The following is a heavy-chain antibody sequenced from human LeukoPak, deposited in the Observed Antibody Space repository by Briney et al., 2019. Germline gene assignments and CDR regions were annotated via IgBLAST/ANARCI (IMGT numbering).Heavy chain of an antibody. CDR3: ARDVWSGKRWFDP. J-gene: IGHJ5*02. CDR1: GYTFTGYY. Sequence: ASVKVSCKASGYTFTGYYMRWVRQAPGQGLEWMGWINPNSGGTNYAQKFQGWVTMTRDTSISTAYMELSRLRSDDTAVYYCARDVWSGKRWFDPWGQGTLVTVSS. V-gene: IGHV1-2*04. D-gene: IGHD3-3*01. CDR2: INPNSGGT.